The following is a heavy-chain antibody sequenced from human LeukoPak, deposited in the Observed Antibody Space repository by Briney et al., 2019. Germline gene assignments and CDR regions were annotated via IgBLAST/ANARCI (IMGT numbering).Heavy chain of an antibody. CDR2: IYYSGST. Sequence: SETLSLTCTVSGGSISSSSYYWGWIRQPPGKGLEWIGSIYYSGSTNYNPSLKSRVTISVDTSKNQFSLKLSSVTAADTAVYYCARLWYGSGSYYPDYYYYYYMDVWGKGTTVTVSS. CDR1: GGSISSSSYY. V-gene: IGHV4-39*07. D-gene: IGHD3-10*01. J-gene: IGHJ6*03. CDR3: ARLWYGSGSYYPDYYYYYYMDV.